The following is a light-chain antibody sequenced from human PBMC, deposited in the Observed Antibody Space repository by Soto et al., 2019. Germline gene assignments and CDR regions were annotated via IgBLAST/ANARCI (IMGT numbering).Light chain of an antibody. CDR2: GAS. CDR1: QSVSTH. J-gene: IGKJ1*01. V-gene: IGKV3-15*01. CDR3: QQYDNWPRT. Sequence: EIVMTQSPATLSVSPGYISPLSCRASQSVSTHLAWYQQKPGKAPRLLIYGASARAIGIPARLSGSGSGTELTITISGMQSEDFEVYYCQQYDNWPRTFGQGTKVDIK.